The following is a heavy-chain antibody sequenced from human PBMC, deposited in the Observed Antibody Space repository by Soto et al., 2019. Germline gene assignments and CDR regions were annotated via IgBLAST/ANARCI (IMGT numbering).Heavy chain of an antibody. J-gene: IGHJ3*02. Sequence: QGQLQESGPRLVKPSETLSLTCTVSGGSISSYFWSWIRQPPGEGLEWIGYIFYSGTTNYSPTLKSRVTMSLGPAKNQFSLNTTNVTAAATAVYYCARGRGGTYDAFDIWGQGTMVTVSS. D-gene: IGHD1-26*01. CDR1: GGSISSYF. CDR3: ARGRGGTYDAFDI. V-gene: IGHV4-59*01. CDR2: IFYSGTT.